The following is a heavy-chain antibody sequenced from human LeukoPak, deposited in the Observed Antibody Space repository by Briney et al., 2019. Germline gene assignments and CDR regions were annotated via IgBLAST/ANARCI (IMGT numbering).Heavy chain of an antibody. CDR2: INLHGTAV. CDR1: GLSFSNYW. J-gene: IGHJ4*02. Sequence: PGGSLRLSCAVSGLSFSNYWMHWVRQAPGKGLVWVACINLHGTAVDYADSVKGRFTISRDNAKNTLYLQMNSLRAEDTAVYYSASGYTYFRLGDNWGQGTLVTVSS. CDR3: ASGYTYFRLGDN. D-gene: IGHD5-18*01. V-gene: IGHV3-74*01.